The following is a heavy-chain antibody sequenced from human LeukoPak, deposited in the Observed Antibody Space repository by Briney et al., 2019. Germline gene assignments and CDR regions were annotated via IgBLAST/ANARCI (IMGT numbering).Heavy chain of an antibody. J-gene: IGHJ4*02. CDR2: IGPHSTFT. V-gene: IGHV1-2*02. CDR1: GFTFTDHY. Sequence: ASMKVSCESSGFTFTDHYIHWVRQGPGQGLEWMGYIGPHSTFTSSPQEFQGRVTMTRDASMSTAYMELTRLTSDDTAVYYCVREGEGPLSKDFDYWGQGTLDTVSS. CDR3: VREGEGPLSKDFDY. D-gene: IGHD2/OR15-2a*01.